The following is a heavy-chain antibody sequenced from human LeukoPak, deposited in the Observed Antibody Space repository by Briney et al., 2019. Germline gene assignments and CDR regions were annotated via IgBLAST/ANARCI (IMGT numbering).Heavy chain of an antibody. D-gene: IGHD6-13*01. J-gene: IGHJ4*02. CDR3: ARDWAAAGSVDY. Sequence: GGSLRLSCAASGFTFSSYAMSWVRQAPGKGLEWVSAISGSGGSTYYADSVKGRFTISRDNSKNTLYLQMNSLRAEDTAVYYCARDWAAAGSVDYWGQGTLVTVPS. CDR1: GFTFSSYA. CDR2: ISGSGGST. V-gene: IGHV3-23*01.